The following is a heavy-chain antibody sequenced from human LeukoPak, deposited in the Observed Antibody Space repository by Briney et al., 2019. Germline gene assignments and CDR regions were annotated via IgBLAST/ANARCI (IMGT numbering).Heavy chain of an antibody. CDR2: IYYSGST. CDR3: ASMYSSSSYYFDY. J-gene: IGHJ4*02. Sequence: SETLSLTCTVSGGSISSGSYYWSWIRQHPGKGLEWIGYIYYSGSTYYNPSLKSRVTISVDTSKNQFSLKLSSVTAADTAIYYCASMYSSSSYYFDYWGQGTLVTVSS. D-gene: IGHD6-13*01. V-gene: IGHV4-31*03. CDR1: GGSISSGSYY.